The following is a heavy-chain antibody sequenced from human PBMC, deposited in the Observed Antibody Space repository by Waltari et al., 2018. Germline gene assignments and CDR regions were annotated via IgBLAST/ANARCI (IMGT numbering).Heavy chain of an antibody. Sequence: LQLQESGPGLVKASETLSLTCTVSDDSHRYSSYFWGWIRQPPGKGLEWIGSVYISGTTYYTPSLKVRVTMSLETSKNQFSLKLKSVTAADTAVYYCARGGYYYDTLGDSWGQGTLVTVSS. CDR1: DDSHRYSSYF. V-gene: IGHV4-39*07. J-gene: IGHJ5*01. CDR2: VYISGTT. D-gene: IGHD3-22*01. CDR3: ARGGYYYDTLGDS.